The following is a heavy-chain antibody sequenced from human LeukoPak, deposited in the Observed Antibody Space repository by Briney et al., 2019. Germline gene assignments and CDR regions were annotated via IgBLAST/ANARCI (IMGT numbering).Heavy chain of an antibody. CDR3: ARASGSYNPFDY. CDR1: GFTFSSYA. D-gene: IGHD1-26*01. CDR2: ISGSGGST. J-gene: IGHJ4*02. V-gene: IGHV3-23*01. Sequence: GGSLRLSCAASGFTFSSYAMSWVRQAPGKGLEWVSAISGSGGSTYYADSVKGRFTISRDNAENSLYLQMNSLRDEDKAVYYCARASGSYNPFDYWGQGTLVTVSS.